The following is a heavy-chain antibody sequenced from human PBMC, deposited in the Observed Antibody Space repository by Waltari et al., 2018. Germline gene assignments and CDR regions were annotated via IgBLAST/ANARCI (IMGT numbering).Heavy chain of an antibody. J-gene: IGHJ5*02. Sequence: QVQLQESGPGLVKPSETLSLTCTVSGGSISSYYWSWIRQPAGKGLEWIGRIYTSGSTTPSPPRKSGAPLSVATSKTRSSLKLTLLTAADPAVYYGAEEIWFGELFSFTGFDPWGQGTLVTVSS. CDR2: IYTSGST. V-gene: IGHV4-4*07. D-gene: IGHD3-10*01. CDR3: AEEIWFGELFSFTGFDP. CDR1: GGSISSYY.